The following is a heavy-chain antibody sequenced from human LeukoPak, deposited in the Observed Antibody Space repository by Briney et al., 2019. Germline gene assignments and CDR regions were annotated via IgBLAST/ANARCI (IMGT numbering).Heavy chain of an antibody. CDR2: IYYSGST. V-gene: IGHV4-39*07. Sequence: PSETLSLTCTVSGGSISSSSYYWGWIRQPPGKGLEWIGSIYYSGSTYYNPSLKSRVTISVDTSKNQFSLKLSSVTAADTAVYYCARSGSRDRIYYYYYMDVWGKGTTVTVSS. D-gene: IGHD5-12*01. CDR1: GGSISSSSYY. CDR3: ARSGSRDRIYYYYYMDV. J-gene: IGHJ6*03.